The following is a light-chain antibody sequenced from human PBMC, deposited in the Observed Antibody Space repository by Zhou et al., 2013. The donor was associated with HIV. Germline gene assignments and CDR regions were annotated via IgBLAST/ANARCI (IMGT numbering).Light chain of an antibody. CDR3: QQSYSLG. V-gene: IGKV1-39*01. CDR1: RNIDSY. Sequence: DIQVTQSPSSLSASVGDRVTITCRASRNIDSYLNWYQQKPGKAPKLLIYAASILQSGVPSRFSGSGSGADFTLTISSLQLEDFATYYCQQSYSLGFGQGTKAGDQT. J-gene: IGKJ2*01. CDR2: AAS.